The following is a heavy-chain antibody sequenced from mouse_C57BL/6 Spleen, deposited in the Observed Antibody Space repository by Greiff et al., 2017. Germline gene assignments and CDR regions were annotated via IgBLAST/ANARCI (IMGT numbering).Heavy chain of an antibody. CDR1: GYTFTSYT. J-gene: IGHJ3*01. CDR2: INPSSGYT. D-gene: IGHD2-3*01. CDR3: ARPSIYDGSRLFAY. Sequence: VQVVESGAELARPGASVKMSCKASGYTFTSYTMHWVKQRPGQGLEWIGYINPSSGYTKYNQKFKDKATLTADKSSSTAYMQLSSLTSEDSAVYYCARPSIYDGSRLFAYWGQGTLVTVSA. V-gene: IGHV1-4*01.